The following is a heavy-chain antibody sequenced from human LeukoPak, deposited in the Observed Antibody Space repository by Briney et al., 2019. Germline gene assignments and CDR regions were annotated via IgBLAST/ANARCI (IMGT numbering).Heavy chain of an antibody. CDR1: GGTFSSYA. CDR3: ARALQSNTPYDAFDI. Sequence: SVKVSCKASGGTFSSYAISWVRQAPGQGLEWMGGIIPIFGTANYAQKFQGRVTMTRDTSTSTVYMELSSLRSEDTAVYYCARALQSNTPYDAFDIWGQGTMVTVSS. J-gene: IGHJ3*02. D-gene: IGHD4-11*01. CDR2: IIPIFGTA. V-gene: IGHV1-69*05.